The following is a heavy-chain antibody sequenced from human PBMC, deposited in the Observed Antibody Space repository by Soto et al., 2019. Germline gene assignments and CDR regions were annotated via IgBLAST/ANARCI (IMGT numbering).Heavy chain of an antibody. Sequence: QVQLVESGGGVVQPGRSLRLSCAASGFTFSSYGMHWVRQAPGKGLEWVAVIWYDGSNKYYADSVKGRFTISRDNSKNPLYLKMNSLRAEDTAVYYCARAPAYYDILGGGGGNAENYFDYWGQGTLVTVSS. CDR1: GFTFSSYG. V-gene: IGHV3-33*01. J-gene: IGHJ4*02. D-gene: IGHD3-9*01. CDR2: IWYDGSNK. CDR3: ARAPAYYDILGGGGGNAENYFDY.